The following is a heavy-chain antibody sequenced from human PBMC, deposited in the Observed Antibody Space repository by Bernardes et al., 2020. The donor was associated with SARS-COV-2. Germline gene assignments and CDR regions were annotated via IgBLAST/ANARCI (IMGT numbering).Heavy chain of an antibody. CDR2: INGDGTST. D-gene: IGHD3-22*01. CDR3: ARGAYSLDRSGPRGVFDI. CDR1: GGSISRGGYY. V-gene: IGHV3-74*01. J-gene: IGHJ3*02. Sequence: ETLSLTCTVSGGSISRGGYYWTWIRHHPGKGLVWVSRINGDGTSTSYADAVKGRFTISRDNAKNTLSLQMNSLSADDTAVYYCARGAYSLDRSGPRGVFDIWGQATMVTVSS.